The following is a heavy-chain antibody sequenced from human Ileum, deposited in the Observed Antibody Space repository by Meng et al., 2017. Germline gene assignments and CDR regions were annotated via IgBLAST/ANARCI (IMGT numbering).Heavy chain of an antibody. Sequence: QVQVVESGGGVGEPGTTLRLSCEASGFTFRSYGMHWVRQAPGKGLEWVAVIWFDGSKTYHADSVKGRFTVSRDNSKNTLYLQLNSLRADDTAVYYCARYRSGSSDYWGPGTLVTVSS. CDR3: ARYRSGSSDY. V-gene: IGHV3-33*01. CDR1: GFTFRSYG. D-gene: IGHD6-19*01. J-gene: IGHJ4*02. CDR2: IWFDGSKT.